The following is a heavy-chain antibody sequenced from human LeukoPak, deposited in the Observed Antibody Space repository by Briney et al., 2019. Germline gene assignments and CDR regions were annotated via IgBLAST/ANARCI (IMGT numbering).Heavy chain of an antibody. D-gene: IGHD3-16*02. CDR1: GFTFSNAW. Sequence: GGSLRLSCTASGFTFSNAWMSWVRQAPGKGLEWVANIKQDGSEKYYVDSVKGRFTISRDNAKNSLYLQMNSLRAEDTAVYHCARGVMITFGGVIPNYFDYWGQGTLVTVSS. V-gene: IGHV3-7*01. CDR3: ARGVMITFGGVIPNYFDY. J-gene: IGHJ4*02. CDR2: IKQDGSEK.